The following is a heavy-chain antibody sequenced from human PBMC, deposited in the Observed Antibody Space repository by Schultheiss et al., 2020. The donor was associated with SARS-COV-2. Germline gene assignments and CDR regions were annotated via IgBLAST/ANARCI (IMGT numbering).Heavy chain of an antibody. J-gene: IGHJ2*01. V-gene: IGHV5-51*01. Sequence: GESLKISCQGSGYTFANHWIGWVRQKPGKGLEWMGIVYPRGSDTRYSPSFQGQVTISADKSLSAAYLQWTSLKASDTAIYYCARQGGTVVAGTANFDLWGRGTLVTVSS. CDR2: VYPRGSDT. D-gene: IGHD2-15*01. CDR1: GYTFANHW. CDR3: ARQGGTVVAGTANFDL.